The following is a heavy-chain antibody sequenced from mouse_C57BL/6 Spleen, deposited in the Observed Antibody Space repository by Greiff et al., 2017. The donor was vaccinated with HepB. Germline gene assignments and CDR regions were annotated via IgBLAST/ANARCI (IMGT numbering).Heavy chain of an antibody. V-gene: IGHV2-3*01. J-gene: IGHJ3*01. CDR2: IWGDGST. CDR1: GFSFTSYG. D-gene: IGHD1-1*01. Sequence: VQLQQSGPGLVAPSQSLSITCTVSGFSFTSYGVSWVRQPPGKGLEWLGVIWGDGSTNYHSALISRLSISKDNSKSQVFLKLNSLQTDDTATYYCAICPFSASSYLFAYSLQGTLVTVSA. CDR3: AICPFSASSYLFAY.